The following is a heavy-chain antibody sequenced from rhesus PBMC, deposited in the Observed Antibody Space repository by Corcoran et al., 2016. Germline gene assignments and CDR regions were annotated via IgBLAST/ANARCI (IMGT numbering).Heavy chain of an antibody. CDR2: CYRSSGNT. J-gene: IGHJ4*01. CDR3: AREGSGWLDY. D-gene: IGHD6-31*01. Sequence: QVQLQESGPGLLKLSETLSLTCAVSGGYISGGYGWGRNRQPPGQGLEWIGRCYRSSGNTDYHPSLRRRVTISTDTSKTQFSLKLSSVTAANTAGYSCAREGSGWLDYWGQGVLVTVSS. CDR1: GGYISGGYG. V-gene: IGHV4S7*01.